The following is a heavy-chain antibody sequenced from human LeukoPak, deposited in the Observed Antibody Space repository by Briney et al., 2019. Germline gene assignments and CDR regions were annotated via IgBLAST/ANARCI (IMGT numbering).Heavy chain of an antibody. CDR1: GFIFDDYA. V-gene: IGHV3-9*03. CDR2: ISWNSGSI. J-gene: IGHJ4*02. D-gene: IGHD5-24*01. Sequence: GGSLRLSCAASGFIFDDYAMHWVRQAPGNGLEWVSGISWNSGSIGYADSVKGRFAISRDNAENSLYLQMNSLRADDMALYYCAKGDGYTLRGAFDYWGQGTLVTVSS. CDR3: AKGDGYTLRGAFDY.